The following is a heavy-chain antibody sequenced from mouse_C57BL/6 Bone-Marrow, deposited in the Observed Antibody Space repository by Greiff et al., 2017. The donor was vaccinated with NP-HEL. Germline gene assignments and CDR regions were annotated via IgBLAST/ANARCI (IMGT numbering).Heavy chain of an antibody. V-gene: IGHV2-5*01. CDR2: IWSDGSN. CDR3: AKTRDYDGVWYLDV. D-gene: IGHD2-4*01. J-gene: IGHJ1*03. CDR1: GFSLTTYG. Sequence: QVQLQQSGPGLVQPSQCLSMSCTASGFSLTTYGVHWVRQSPGKGLEWLGVIWSDGSNDYNAAFMSRLSLTTDNSKNQVYIKMNSLQCDDTAIDYGAKTRDYDGVWYLDVWGTGTAATVTA.